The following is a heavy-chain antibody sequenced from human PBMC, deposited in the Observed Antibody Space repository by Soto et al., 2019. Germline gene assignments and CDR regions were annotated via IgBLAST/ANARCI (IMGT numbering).Heavy chain of an antibody. D-gene: IGHD3-10*01. CDR2: TIPAFGTT. Sequence: SVKVSCKASGDTFSGYPINWVRQAPGDGLEWMGRTIPAFGTTNDAQRFEGRVTFTADESTNTAYMELRGLLSEDTAVYYCARDGGFGELKYWGPGTLVTVSS. CDR3: ARDGGFGELKY. J-gene: IGHJ4*02. V-gene: IGHV1-69*13. CDR1: GDTFSGYP.